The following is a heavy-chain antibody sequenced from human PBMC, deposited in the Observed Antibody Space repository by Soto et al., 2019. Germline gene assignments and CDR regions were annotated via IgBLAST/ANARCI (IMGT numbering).Heavy chain of an antibody. J-gene: IGHJ4*02. V-gene: IGHV3-23*01. D-gene: IGHD3-3*01. CDR1: GFTFSSYA. Sequence: GGSLRLSYAASGFTFSSYAMSWVRQAPGKGLEWVSAISGSGGSTYYADSVKGRFTISRDNSKNTLYLQMNSLRAEDTAVYYCAKDLEGYYDFWSGYLLDYWGQGTLVTVSS. CDR3: AKDLEGYYDFWSGYLLDY. CDR2: ISGSGGST.